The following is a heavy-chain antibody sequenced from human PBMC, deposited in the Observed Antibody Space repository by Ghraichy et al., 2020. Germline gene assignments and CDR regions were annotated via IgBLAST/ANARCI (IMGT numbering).Heavy chain of an antibody. CDR3: VRGLYDSRGYSAPFDY. V-gene: IGHV4-59*01. J-gene: IGHJ4*02. CDR2: VHRSGST. CDR1: GDSISSYY. D-gene: IGHD3-22*01. Sequence: ESLNISCTVSGDSISSYYWGWIRRPPGKGPQWMGSVHRSGSTNYNPSLTSRVTMSVDTSKNQFSLRLNSVTAADTAVYYCVRGLYDSRGYSAPFDYWGQGILVTVS.